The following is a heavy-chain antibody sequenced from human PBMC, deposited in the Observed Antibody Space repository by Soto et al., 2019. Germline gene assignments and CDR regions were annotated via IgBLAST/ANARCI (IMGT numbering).Heavy chain of an antibody. V-gene: IGHV3-23*01. CDR2: ISGSGDST. Sequence: PGGSLRLSCAASGFTFSSYAMTWVRQAPGKGLEWVSAISGSGDSTYYADSVKGRFTISRDQSKNTLYLQMHSLRAEDTAVYFCAKERDNATDRYCLYDWRQRPRGSVS. D-gene: IGHD3-16*01. CDR3: AKERDNATDRYCLYD. CDR1: GFTFSSYA. J-gene: IGHJ4*02.